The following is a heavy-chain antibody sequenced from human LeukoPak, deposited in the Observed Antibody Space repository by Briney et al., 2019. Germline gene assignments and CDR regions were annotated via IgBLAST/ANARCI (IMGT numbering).Heavy chain of an antibody. J-gene: IGHJ5*02. CDR3: ASRSIAAAGVSWFDP. V-gene: IGHV4-59*01. Sequence: SSETLSLTCTVSGGSISSYYWSWIRQPPGKGLEWIGYIYYSGSTNYNPSLKSRVTISVDTSKNQFSLKLSSVTAADTAVCYCASRSIAAAGVSWFDPWGQGTLVTVSS. CDR1: GGSISSYY. CDR2: IYYSGST. D-gene: IGHD6-13*01.